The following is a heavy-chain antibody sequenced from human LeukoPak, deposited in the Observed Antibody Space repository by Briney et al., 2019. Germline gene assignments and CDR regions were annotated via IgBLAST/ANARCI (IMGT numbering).Heavy chain of an antibody. CDR2: IIPIFHTT. Sequence: SVKVPCKASGGTFSSYAISWVRQAPGQGLEWMGRIIPIFHTTNYAQKFQGRVTITTEQSTSTAYMELSSLRSEDTAVYYCARDIPGSSGYFNDAFDMWGQGTMVTVSS. CDR1: GGTFSSYA. V-gene: IGHV1-69*05. J-gene: IGHJ3*02. CDR3: ARDIPGSSGYFNDAFDM. D-gene: IGHD3-22*01.